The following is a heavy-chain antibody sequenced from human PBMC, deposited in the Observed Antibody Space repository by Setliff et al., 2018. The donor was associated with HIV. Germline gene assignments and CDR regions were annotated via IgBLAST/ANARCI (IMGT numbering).Heavy chain of an antibody. CDR2: INTNTGYP. J-gene: IGHJ6*02. Sequence: GASVKVSCKTSGYTFSNYGLNWVRQAPGQGLEWMGWINTNTGYPTYAQGFTGRFVFSLDTSASTAYLQISRLRAEDTAIYYCARDGGPATAYSNYVGSGVSLGFYYGMDVWGQGTTVTVSS. CDR1: GYTFSNYG. CDR3: ARDGGPATAYSNYVGSGVSLGFYYGMDV. V-gene: IGHV7-4-1*02. D-gene: IGHD4-4*01.